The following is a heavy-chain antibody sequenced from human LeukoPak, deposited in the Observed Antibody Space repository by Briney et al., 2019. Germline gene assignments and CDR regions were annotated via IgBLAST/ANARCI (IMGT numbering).Heavy chain of an antibody. J-gene: IGHJ4*02. V-gene: IGHV3-7*03. CDR2: IKQDGSEK. CDR3: ASFSRITIFGVVTSAFFDY. Sequence: HPGGSLRLSCVASGFSFNNYRMTWVRQAPGKGLGWVANIKQDGSEKQYVDSVKGRFAISRDNAKKSLYLQINTLRAEDMAVYYCASFSRITIFGVVTSAFFDYWGQGTLVTVSS. CDR1: GFSFNNYR. D-gene: IGHD3-3*01.